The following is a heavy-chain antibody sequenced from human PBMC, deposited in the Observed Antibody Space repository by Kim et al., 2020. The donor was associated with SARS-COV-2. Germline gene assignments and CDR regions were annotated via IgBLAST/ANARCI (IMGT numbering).Heavy chain of an antibody. CDR3: SRSYGDQAFDV. CDR2: IYPGDSGT. D-gene: IGHD4-17*01. J-gene: IGHJ3*01. CDR1: GYTFTTSW. Sequence: GESLKISCKGSGYTFTTSWIAWVRQMPGKGLEYMGIIYPGDSGTIYNQSFEGQVTISDNKSISTVFLHWGSLKASDTAMYYCSRSYGDQAFDVWVQGTM. V-gene: IGHV5-51*01.